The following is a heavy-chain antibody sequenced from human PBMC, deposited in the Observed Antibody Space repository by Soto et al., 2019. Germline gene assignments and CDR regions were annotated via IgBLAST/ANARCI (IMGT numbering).Heavy chain of an antibody. CDR2: IYYSGST. Sequence: SETLSLTCTVSGGSISSSSYYWGWIRQPPGKGLEWIGSIYYSGSTYYNPSLKSRVTISVDTSKNQFSLKLSSVTAADTAVYYCARHNWVYYYDSSGYLSNFDYWGQGTLVTVSS. CDR1: GGSISSSSYY. D-gene: IGHD3-22*01. J-gene: IGHJ4*02. CDR3: ARHNWVYYYDSSGYLSNFDY. V-gene: IGHV4-39*01.